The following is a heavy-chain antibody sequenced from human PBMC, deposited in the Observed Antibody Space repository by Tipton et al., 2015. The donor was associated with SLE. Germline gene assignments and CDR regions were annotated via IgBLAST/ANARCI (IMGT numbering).Heavy chain of an antibody. J-gene: IGHJ4*02. D-gene: IGHD5-12*01. CDR1: GGSISSSSYY. CDR3: ARAWLGTYYFDY. CDR2: IYTSGST. Sequence: TLSLTCTVSGGSISSSSYYWSWIRQPAGKGLEWIGYIYTSGSTNYNPSLKSRVTISVDTSKNQFSLKRSSVTAADTAVYYCARAWLGTYYFDYLGQGTLVTVSS. V-gene: IGHV4-61*09.